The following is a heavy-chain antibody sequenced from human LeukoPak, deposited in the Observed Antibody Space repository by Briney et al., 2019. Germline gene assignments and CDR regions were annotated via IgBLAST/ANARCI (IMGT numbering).Heavy chain of an antibody. Sequence: GGSLRLSCAASGFTFSSYWMHWIRQAPGKGLEWVSAITDTGGSTYYADSVKGRFTISRDNSKNTLYLQMSSLRAEDTAVYYCAKGSAGGRPYYFDYWGQGTLVTVSS. V-gene: IGHV3-23*01. CDR2: ITDTGGST. CDR3: AKGSAGGRPYYFDY. D-gene: IGHD2-8*02. CDR1: GFTFSSYW. J-gene: IGHJ4*02.